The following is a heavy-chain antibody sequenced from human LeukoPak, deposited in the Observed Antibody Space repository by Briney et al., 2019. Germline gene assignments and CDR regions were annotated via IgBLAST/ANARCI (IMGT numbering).Heavy chain of an antibody. D-gene: IGHD3-22*01. Sequence: GASVKVSCKASGYTFTGYYMHWVRQAPGQGLEWMGWINPNSGGTNYAQKFQGWVTMTRDTSISTAYMELSRLRSDDTAVYYCARDHEYYYDSSGYSSADYWGQGTLVTVSS. CDR2: INPNSGGT. J-gene: IGHJ4*02. V-gene: IGHV1-2*04. CDR3: ARDHEYYYDSSGYSSADY. CDR1: GYTFTGYY.